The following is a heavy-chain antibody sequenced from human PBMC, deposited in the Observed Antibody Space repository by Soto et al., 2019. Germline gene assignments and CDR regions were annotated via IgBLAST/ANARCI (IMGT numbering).Heavy chain of an antibody. CDR1: GGSISSSSYY. D-gene: IGHD5-12*01. CDR2: IYYSGST. CDR3: ASPGYGSNDALDI. Sequence: QLQLQESGPGLVKPSETLSLTCTVSGGSISSSSYYWGWIRQPPGKGLEWIGSIYYSGSTYYNPSLKSRATIPVDTSKTQFSLKLSSVTAADTAVYYGASPGYGSNDALDIWGQGKMVTVSS. V-gene: IGHV4-39*01. J-gene: IGHJ3*02.